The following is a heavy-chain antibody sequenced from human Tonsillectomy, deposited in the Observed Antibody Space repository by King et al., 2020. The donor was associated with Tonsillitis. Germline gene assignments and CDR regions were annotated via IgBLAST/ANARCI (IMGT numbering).Heavy chain of an antibody. CDR3: AREPFSGYDPRLFDP. CDR1: GFTFSTYT. Sequence: VQLVESGGGLVKPGGSLRLSCAASGFTFSTYTMNWVRQAPGKGLEWVSSISSSSSHIYYADSVKGRFTISRDNAKNSLYLQMNSRRAEGTAVYYCAREPFSGYDPRLFDPWRQGTLVTVSS. D-gene: IGHD5-12*01. J-gene: IGHJ5*02. CDR2: ISSSSSHI. V-gene: IGHV3-21*01.